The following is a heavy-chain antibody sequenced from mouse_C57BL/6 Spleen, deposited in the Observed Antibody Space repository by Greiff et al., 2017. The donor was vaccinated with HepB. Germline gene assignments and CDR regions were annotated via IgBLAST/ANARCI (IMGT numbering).Heavy chain of an antibody. CDR1: GFTFSSYG. Sequence: EVQRVESGGDLVKPGGSLKLSCAASGFTFSSYGMSWVRQTPDKRLEWVATISSGGSYTYYPDSVKGRFTISRDNAKNTLYLQMSSLKSEDTAMYYCARQGHYYGSSPYYFDYWGQGTTLTVSS. CDR3: ARQGHYYGSSPYYFDY. V-gene: IGHV5-6*01. J-gene: IGHJ2*01. D-gene: IGHD1-1*01. CDR2: ISSGGSYT.